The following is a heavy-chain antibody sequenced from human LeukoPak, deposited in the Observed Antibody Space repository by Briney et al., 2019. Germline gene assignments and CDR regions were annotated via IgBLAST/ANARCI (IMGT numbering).Heavy chain of an antibody. Sequence: GGSLRLSCAASGFTFSRCWMSWVREAPRKGLEGVANIKQDGSEKYYVDSVKGRFTISRDNTKNSLYLQMNSVRAEDTAVYYCARVPMVRGGNWFDPWGQGTLVTVSS. J-gene: IGHJ5*02. V-gene: IGHV3-7*01. CDR3: ARVPMVRGGNWFDP. CDR2: IKQDGSEK. CDR1: GFTFSRCW. D-gene: IGHD3-10*01.